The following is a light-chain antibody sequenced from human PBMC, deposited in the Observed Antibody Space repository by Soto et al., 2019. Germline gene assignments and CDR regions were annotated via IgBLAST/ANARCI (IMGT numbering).Light chain of an antibody. Sequence: QSALTQPPSASGSPGQSVTISCTGTSSDVGGYNYVSWYQQHPGKAPKLMIYEVSKRPSGVPDRFSGSKSGNTASLTVSGLQAEDEADYYCSSYADSNNFEVFGGGTKVTVL. J-gene: IGLJ2*01. CDR2: EVS. V-gene: IGLV2-8*01. CDR3: SSYADSNNFEV. CDR1: SSDVGGYNY.